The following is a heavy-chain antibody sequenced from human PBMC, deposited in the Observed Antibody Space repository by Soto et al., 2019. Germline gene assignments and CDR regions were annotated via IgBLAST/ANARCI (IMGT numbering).Heavy chain of an antibody. J-gene: IGHJ5*02. V-gene: IGHV1-69*13. D-gene: IGHD5-12*01. CDR1: GGTFSSYA. CDR2: IIPIFGTA. CDR3: ARDRGYDRWFDP. Sequence: ASVKVSCKASGGTFSSYAIIWVRQAPGQGLERMGGIIPIFGTANYAQKFQGRVTITADESTSTAYMELSSLRSEDTAVYYCARDRGYDRWFDPWGQGTLVTVSS.